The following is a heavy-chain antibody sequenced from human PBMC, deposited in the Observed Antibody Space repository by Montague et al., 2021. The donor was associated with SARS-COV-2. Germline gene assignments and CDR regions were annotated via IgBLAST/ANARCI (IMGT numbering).Heavy chain of an antibody. CDR3: ARHGKTRIAMIVVVIGYFDY. D-gene: IGHD3-22*01. CDR2: IYYSGST. J-gene: IGHJ4*02. Sequence: SETLSLTCTVPGGFISSSSYYWGWIRQPPGKGLEWIGSIYYSGSTYYNPSLKSRVTISVDTSKNQFSLKLSSVTAADTAVYYCARHGKTRIAMIVVVIGYFDYWGQGTLVTVSS. CDR1: GGFISSSSYY. V-gene: IGHV4-39*01.